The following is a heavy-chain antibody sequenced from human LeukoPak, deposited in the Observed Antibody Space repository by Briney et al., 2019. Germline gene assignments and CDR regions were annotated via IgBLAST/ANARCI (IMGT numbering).Heavy chain of an antibody. Sequence: SVKVSCKASGGTFSSYAISWVRQAPGQGLEWMGGIIPIFGTANYAQKFQGRVTVTTDESTSTAYMELSSLRSEDTAVYYCARGLQNYGGIEGDAFDIWGQGTMVTVSS. D-gene: IGHD2-21*01. CDR1: GGTFSSYA. CDR3: ARGLQNYGGIEGDAFDI. V-gene: IGHV1-69*05. J-gene: IGHJ3*02. CDR2: IIPIFGTA.